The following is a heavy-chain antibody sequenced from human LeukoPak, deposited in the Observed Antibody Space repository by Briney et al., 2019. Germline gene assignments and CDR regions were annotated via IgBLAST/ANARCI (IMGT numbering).Heavy chain of an antibody. CDR1: GFTFSDYY. Sequence: GGSLRLSCVASGFTFSDYYMSWIRQAPGKGLEWVSYIPSTSSYTSYADSVKGRFTISRDNAKNSLYLQMNSLRAEDTAVYYCARAANTAAGTPTLAIDYWGQGTLVTVSS. V-gene: IGHV3-11*05. J-gene: IGHJ4*02. D-gene: IGHD6-13*01. CDR3: ARAANTAAGTPTLAIDY. CDR2: IPSTSSYT.